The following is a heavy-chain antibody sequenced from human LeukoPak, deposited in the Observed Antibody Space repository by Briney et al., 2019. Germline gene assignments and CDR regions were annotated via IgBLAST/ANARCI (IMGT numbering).Heavy chain of an antibody. V-gene: IGHV2-5*02. Sequence: SGPTLVKPTQTLTLTCTFSGFSLSTTGVAVGWIRQPPGKALEWLALIYSDNDRRYSPSLKSRLTITKDTSKNQVVLTTPNMDPVDTATYYCAHSPIGTSSGYHYFFDYWGQGTLVTVSS. D-gene: IGHD3-22*01. CDR2: IYSDNDR. CDR1: GFSLSTTGVA. J-gene: IGHJ4*02. CDR3: AHSPIGTSSGYHYFFDY.